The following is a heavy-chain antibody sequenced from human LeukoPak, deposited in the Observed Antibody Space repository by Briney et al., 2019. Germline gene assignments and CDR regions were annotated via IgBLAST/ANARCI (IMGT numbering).Heavy chain of an antibody. CDR1: GYTFTNYG. CDR2: ISAYNGYT. Sequence: ASVKVSCKASGYTFTNYGISRVRQAPGQGLEWMGWISAYNGYTDYAQKFQFRVTMTTDTSTSTAYMELRSLRSDDTAVYYCARGRDGYILDYWGQGTLVTVSS. D-gene: IGHD5-24*01. J-gene: IGHJ4*02. CDR3: ARGRDGYILDY. V-gene: IGHV1-18*01.